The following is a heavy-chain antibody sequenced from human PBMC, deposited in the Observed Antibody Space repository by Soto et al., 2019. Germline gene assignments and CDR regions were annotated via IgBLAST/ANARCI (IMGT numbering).Heavy chain of an antibody. CDR3: AKDQGYCSGGSCHIDY. CDR2: ISYDGSNK. Sequence: PGGSLRLSCAASGFTFSSYGMHWVRQAPGKGLEWVAVISYDGSNKYYADSVKGRFTISRDNSKNTLYLQMNSLRAEDTAVYYCAKDQGYCSGGSCHIDYWGQGTLVTVSS. V-gene: IGHV3-30*18. J-gene: IGHJ4*02. CDR1: GFTFSSYG. D-gene: IGHD2-15*01.